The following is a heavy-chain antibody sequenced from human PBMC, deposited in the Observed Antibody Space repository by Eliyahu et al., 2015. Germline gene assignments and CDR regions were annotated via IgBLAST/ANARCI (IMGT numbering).Heavy chain of an antibody. D-gene: IGHD3-22*01. CDR2: IWYDGSNK. CDR3: ARVWLGGMDV. V-gene: IGHV3-33*01. CDR1: GFPFVGIG. J-gene: IGHJ6*02. Sequence: QVQLVESGGGVVQPGRSXRLSCAAXGFPFVGIGXXWVRQAPGKGLEWVAVIWYDGSNKYYADSVKGRFTISRDNSKNTLYLQMNSLRAEDTAVYYCARVWLGGMDVWGQGTTVTVSS.